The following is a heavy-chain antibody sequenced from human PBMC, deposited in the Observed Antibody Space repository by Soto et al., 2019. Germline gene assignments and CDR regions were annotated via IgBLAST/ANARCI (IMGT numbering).Heavy chain of an antibody. Sequence: QVQLVQSGAEVKKPGASVKVSCKASGYTFTSYYMHWVRQAPGQGLEWMGIINPSGGSTSYAQKYQGRVTMTRDTSTSTVYMELSSLRSEDKAVYYCARALSDCSGGSCYSLWFDPWGQGTLVTVSS. J-gene: IGHJ5*02. V-gene: IGHV1-46*01. CDR2: INPSGGST. CDR3: ARALSDCSGGSCYSLWFDP. D-gene: IGHD2-15*01. CDR1: GYTFTSYY.